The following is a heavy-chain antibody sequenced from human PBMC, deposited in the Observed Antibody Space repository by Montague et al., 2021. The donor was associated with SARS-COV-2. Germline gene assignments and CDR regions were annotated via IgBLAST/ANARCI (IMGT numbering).Heavy chain of an antibody. Sequence: SETLSLTCTVSGGSISSSSYYWGWIRQPPGKGLEWIGSIYYSGSTYYNPSHKSRVTISVDTSKNQSSLKLNSVTAADTAVYYCARDPSRQLLLYPVGDYYYGMDVWGQGTTVTVSS. D-gene: IGHD2-2*02. J-gene: IGHJ6*02. V-gene: IGHV4-39*07. CDR2: IYYSGST. CDR1: GGSISSSSYY. CDR3: ARDPSRQLLLYPVGDYYYGMDV.